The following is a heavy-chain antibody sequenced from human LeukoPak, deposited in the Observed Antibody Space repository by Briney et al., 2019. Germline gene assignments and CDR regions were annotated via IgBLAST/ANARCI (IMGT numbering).Heavy chain of an antibody. CDR2: INHSGST. CDR1: GGSFSGYY. J-gene: IGHJ4*02. Sequence: SETLSLTCAVYGGSFSGYYWSWIRQPPGKGLEWIGEINHSGSTNYNPSLKSRVTISVDTSKNHFSLKLSSLTAADTAVYYCAKDLVRGVAGPPSAYWGQGTLVTVSS. CDR3: AKDLVRGVAGPPSAY. V-gene: IGHV4-34*01. D-gene: IGHD6-19*01.